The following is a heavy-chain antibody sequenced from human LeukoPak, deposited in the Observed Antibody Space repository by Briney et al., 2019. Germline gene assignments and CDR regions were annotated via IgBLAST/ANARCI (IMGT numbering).Heavy chain of an antibody. D-gene: IGHD3-22*01. CDR1: GFTFSSYA. J-gene: IGHJ4*02. V-gene: IGHV3-23*01. CDR3: AKGPLIVVVVWVDY. Sequence: PGGSLRLSCAASGFTFSSYAMSCVRRAPGKGLEWVSAISGSGDSTYYADSVKGRYTISRDNSKNTLYLQMNSLRAEDTAVYYCAKGPLIVVVVWVDYWGQGTLVTVSS. CDR2: ISGSGDST.